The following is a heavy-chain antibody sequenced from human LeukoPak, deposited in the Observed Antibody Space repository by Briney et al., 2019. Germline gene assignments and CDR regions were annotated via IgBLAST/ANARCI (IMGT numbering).Heavy chain of an antibody. V-gene: IGHV3-23*01. Sequence: PGGSLRLSCAASGFTFSSYAMSWVRQAPGKGLEWVSGISGSGGSTYYADSVKGRFTISRDNSQNTLYLQMNRLRAEDSAVYYCAKNRYSGSPYYFDYWGQGTLVTVSS. CDR2: ISGSGGST. CDR1: GFTFSSYA. CDR3: AKNRYSGSPYYFDY. D-gene: IGHD1-26*01. J-gene: IGHJ4*02.